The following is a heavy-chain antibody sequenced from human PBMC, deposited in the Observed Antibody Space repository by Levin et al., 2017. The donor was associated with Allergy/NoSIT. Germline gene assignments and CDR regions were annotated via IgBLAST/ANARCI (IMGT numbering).Heavy chain of an antibody. CDR2: IKQDGREK. J-gene: IGHJ6*03. D-gene: IGHD1-1*01. Sequence: GGSLRLSCAASGFTFSNYWMTWVRQAPGKGLEWVANIKQDGREKYYVDSVKGRFTISRDNAKNSLYLQMNSLRAEDAAVYFCARLTSTIPYYYSYHMDVWGKGTTVTVSS. CDR3: ARLTSTIPYYYSYHMDV. CDR1: GFTFSNYW. V-gene: IGHV3-7*03.